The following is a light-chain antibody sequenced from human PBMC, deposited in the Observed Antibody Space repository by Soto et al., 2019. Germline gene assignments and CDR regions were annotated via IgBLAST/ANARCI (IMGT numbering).Light chain of an antibody. CDR3: QQYNNWWT. V-gene: IGKV3-15*01. J-gene: IGKJ1*01. Sequence: EIVMTQSPDTLSVSPGERATLSCRASQIISNKVAWYHQRPGQSPRLLIYGASTRATGIPARFTGSGSGTEFTLTLSSLQSEDFAVYYGQQYNNWWTFGQGTRVEIK. CDR1: QIISNK. CDR2: GAS.